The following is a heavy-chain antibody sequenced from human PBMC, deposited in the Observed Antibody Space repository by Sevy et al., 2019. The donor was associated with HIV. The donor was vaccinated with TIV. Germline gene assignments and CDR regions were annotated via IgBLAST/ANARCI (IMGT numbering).Heavy chain of an antibody. V-gene: IGHV4-59*08. J-gene: IGHJ4*02. CDR1: GGSITSLY. CDR3: AGENAWGRGYS. Sequence: SETLSLTCTVSGGSITSLYWKWIRQPPGKGLEWIANIYYNGHINYNPSLKSRVTLSLNTSKNQFSLRLSSVTAADTAMYYCAGENAWGRGYSWGQGTLVTVSS. CDR2: IYYNGHI. D-gene: IGHD1-26*01.